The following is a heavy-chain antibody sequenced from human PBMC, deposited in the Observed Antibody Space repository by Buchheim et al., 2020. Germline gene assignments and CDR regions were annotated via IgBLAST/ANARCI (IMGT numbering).Heavy chain of an antibody. J-gene: IGHJ4*02. V-gene: IGHV3-33*01. CDR2: IWYDGSNK. D-gene: IGHD5-24*01. CDR1: GFTFSSYG. CDR3: ARARGDGYNNYFDY. Sequence: QVQLVESGGGVVQPGRSLRLSCAASGFTFSSYGMHWVRQAPGKGLEWVAVIWYDGSNKYYADSVKGRFTISRDNSKNTLYLQMNSRRAEDTAVYYCARARGDGYNNYFDYWGQGTL.